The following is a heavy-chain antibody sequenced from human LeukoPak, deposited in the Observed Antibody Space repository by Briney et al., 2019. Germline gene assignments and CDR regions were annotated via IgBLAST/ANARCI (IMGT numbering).Heavy chain of an antibody. J-gene: IGHJ3*02. V-gene: IGHV3-21*01. CDR1: GFSFTFYS. Sequence: GGSLRLSCAASGFSFTFYSMNWVRQAPEKGLEWVSSISSSSSYIYYADSVKGRFTISRDNAKNSLYLQMNSLRAEDTAVYYCARDKATADAFDIWGQGTMVTVSS. CDR3: ARDKATADAFDI. D-gene: IGHD2-21*02. CDR2: ISSSSSYI.